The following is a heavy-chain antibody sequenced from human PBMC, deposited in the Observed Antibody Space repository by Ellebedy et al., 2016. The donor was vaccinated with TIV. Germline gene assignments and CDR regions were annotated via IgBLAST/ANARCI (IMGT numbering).Heavy chain of an antibody. CDR1: GHTLSDYW. V-gene: IGHV5-51*01. Sequence: GESLKISCSGSGHTLSDYWIGWVRQIPGKGPEWVGIIYPTDSETRYSPSFQGQVTLSADNSISTAFLQWRRLKASDTAISYCVTLNGSDYYDSSGYFGFSNGNFDLWGRGTLLTVSS. J-gene: IGHJ2*01. CDR3: VTLNGSDYYDSSGYFGFSNGNFDL. D-gene: IGHD3-22*01. CDR2: IYPTDSET.